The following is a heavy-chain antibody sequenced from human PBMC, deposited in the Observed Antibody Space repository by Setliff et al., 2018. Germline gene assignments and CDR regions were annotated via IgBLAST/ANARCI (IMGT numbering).Heavy chain of an antibody. CDR1: GFTFSDYY. J-gene: IGHJ4*02. D-gene: IGHD3-22*01. V-gene: IGHV3-11*04. CDR3: ASVTYYYDGSGYYRDY. Sequence: PGGSLRLSCAASGFTFSDYYMSWIRQAPGKGLEWVSYISSSGSTIYYADSVKGRFTISRDNAKNSLYLQMNSLRAEDTAVYYCASVTYYYDGSGYYRDYWGQGTLVTVSS. CDR2: ISSSGSTI.